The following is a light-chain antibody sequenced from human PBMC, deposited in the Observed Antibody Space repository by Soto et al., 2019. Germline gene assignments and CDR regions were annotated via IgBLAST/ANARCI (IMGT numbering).Light chain of an antibody. CDR1: QGFSSY. J-gene: IGKJ4*01. CDR2: DAS. Sequence: VVLPHSPATLSLSPGERATLSCRASQGFSSYLAWYQQKPGQAPRLLIYDASNRATGIPARFSGSGSGTDFTLTISSLEPEDFAVYYCQQRSNWPPLTFGGGTKVDIK. CDR3: QQRSNWPPLT. V-gene: IGKV3-11*01.